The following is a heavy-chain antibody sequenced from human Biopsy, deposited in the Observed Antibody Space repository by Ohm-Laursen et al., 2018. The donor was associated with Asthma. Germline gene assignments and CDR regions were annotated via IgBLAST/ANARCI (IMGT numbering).Heavy chain of an antibody. J-gene: IGHJ3*01. CDR2: THYSGTT. D-gene: IGHD3-22*01. CDR3: ARVRGAFYESSVKNAFDV. CDR1: GGSIGISY. Sequence: SETLSLTCTVSGGSIGISYWGWIRQPPGKGLEYIGYTHYSGTTNTDPSLTGRVTMSVDTSKNQFSLKVTSVTAADTAVYFCARVRGAFYESSVKNAFDVWGQGTMVTVSS. V-gene: IGHV4-59*01.